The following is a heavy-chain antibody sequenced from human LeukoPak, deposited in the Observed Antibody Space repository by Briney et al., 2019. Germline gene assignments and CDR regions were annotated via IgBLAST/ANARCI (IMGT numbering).Heavy chain of an antibody. J-gene: IGHJ3*02. D-gene: IGHD3-22*01. CDR3: ARDGYDSSGYADAFDI. CDR1: GGSISSYY. V-gene: IGHV4-59*01. Sequence: SETLSLTCTVSGGSISSYYWSWIRQPPGKGLEWIGYIYYSGGTNYNPSLKSRVTISVDTSKNQFSLKLSSVTAADTAVYYCARDGYDSSGYADAFDIWGQGTMVTVFS. CDR2: IYYSGGT.